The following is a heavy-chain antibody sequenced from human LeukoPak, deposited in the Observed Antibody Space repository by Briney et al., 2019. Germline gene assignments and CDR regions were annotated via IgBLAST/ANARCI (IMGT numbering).Heavy chain of an antibody. CDR2: LIPIFGTA. J-gene: IGHJ6*02. CDR3: AGTGAYYYGMDV. Sequence: SVKVSCKASGGTFISYAISWVRQAPGQGLEWMGGLIPIFGTANYAQKFQGRVTITADESTSTAYMELSSLRSEDTAVYYCAGTGAYYYGMDVWGQGTTVTVSS. D-gene: IGHD3-10*01. CDR1: GGTFISYA. V-gene: IGHV1-69*13.